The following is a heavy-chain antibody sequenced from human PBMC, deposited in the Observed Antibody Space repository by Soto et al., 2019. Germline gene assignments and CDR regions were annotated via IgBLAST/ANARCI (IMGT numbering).Heavy chain of an antibody. CDR1: GYTLTELS. D-gene: IGHD3-10*01. J-gene: IGHJ4*02. CDR3: ATTMATFDY. CDR2: FDPEDGET. Sequence: GASVKVSRTVSGYTLTELSMHCVRQAPGKGLEWMGGFDPEDGETIYAQKFQGRVTMTEDTSTDTAYMELSSLRSEDTAVYYCATTMATFDYWGQGTLVTVSS. V-gene: IGHV1-24*01.